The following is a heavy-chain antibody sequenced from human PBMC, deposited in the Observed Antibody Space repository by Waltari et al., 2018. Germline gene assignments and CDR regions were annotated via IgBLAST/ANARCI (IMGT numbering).Heavy chain of an antibody. CDR1: GFTFSSYA. D-gene: IGHD2-15*01. Sequence: EVKLLESGGGLVQPGGYLRLSCAASGFTFSSYAMSWVRQAPGKGLEWVSVIYSGGSTYYADSVKGRFTISRDNSKNTLYLQMNSLRAEDTAVYYCAQRIELDVWGKGTTVTVSS. J-gene: IGHJ6*04. CDR3: AQRIELDV. CDR2: IYSGGST. V-gene: IGHV3-23*03.